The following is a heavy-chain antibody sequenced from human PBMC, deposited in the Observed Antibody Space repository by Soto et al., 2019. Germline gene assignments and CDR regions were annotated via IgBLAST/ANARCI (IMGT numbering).Heavy chain of an antibody. CDR1: GYSFTSYW. J-gene: IGHJ5*02. CDR3: ARLSDETGYSSSWYVPAPRNWFDP. Sequence: PGESLKISCKGSGYSFTSYWIGWVRQMPGKGLEWMGIIYPGDSDTRYSPSFQGQVTISADKSISTAYLQWSSLKASDTAMYYCARLSDETGYSSSWYVPAPRNWFDPWGQGTLVTVSS. V-gene: IGHV5-51*01. D-gene: IGHD6-13*01. CDR2: IYPGDSDT.